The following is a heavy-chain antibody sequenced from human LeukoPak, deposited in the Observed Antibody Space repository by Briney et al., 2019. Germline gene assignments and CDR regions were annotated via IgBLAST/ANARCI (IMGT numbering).Heavy chain of an antibody. V-gene: IGHV3-23*01. CDR3: AKEGDRGVVHVYFDY. Sequence: GGSLRLSCAASGFTFSSHGMSWVRQAPGKGLEWVSAISGSGGSTYYADSVKGRFTISRDNSKNTLYLQMNSLRAEDTAVYYCAKEGDRGVVHVYFDYWGQGTLVTVSS. CDR2: ISGSGGST. D-gene: IGHD3-10*01. J-gene: IGHJ4*02. CDR1: GFTFSSHG.